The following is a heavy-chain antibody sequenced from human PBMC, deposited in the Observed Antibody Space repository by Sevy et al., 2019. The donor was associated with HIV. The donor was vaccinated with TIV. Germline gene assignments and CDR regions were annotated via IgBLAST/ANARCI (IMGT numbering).Heavy chain of an antibody. CDR1: GGSISAYY. CDR3: ARAPPVRSGDDSLNWFVP. V-gene: IGHV4-59*01. D-gene: IGHD5-12*01. CDR2: IHYTGNT. J-gene: IGHJ5*02. Sequence: SETLSLTCTVSGGSISAYYWSWIRQPPGKGLEWIGYIHYTGNTKYNPSLESRVTISVDTSKNQFSLKLSSVTAADTAIYYCARAPPVRSGDDSLNWFVPWGQGTLVTVSS.